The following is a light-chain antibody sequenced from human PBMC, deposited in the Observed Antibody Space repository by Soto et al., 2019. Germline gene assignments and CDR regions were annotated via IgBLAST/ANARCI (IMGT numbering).Light chain of an antibody. CDR2: EVS. V-gene: IGLV2-14*01. CDR1: SSDVGGYNY. Sequence: QSALTQPASVSGSPGQSITISCTGTSSDVGGYNYVSWYQQHPGKAPKLMIYEVSNRPSGVSNRFSGSKSGNTASPTISGLQAEDEADYYCSSYTSSRGVFGTGTKLTVL. CDR3: SSYTSSRGV. J-gene: IGLJ1*01.